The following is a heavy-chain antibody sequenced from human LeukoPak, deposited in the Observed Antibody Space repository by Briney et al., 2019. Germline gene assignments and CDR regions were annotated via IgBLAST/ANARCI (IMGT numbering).Heavy chain of an antibody. Sequence: GGSLRLSCAGSGFTFSGYEMNWVRQAPGKGLEWLSYVSTTGDIRHYAHSVTGRFTISRDNAENALHLQMNSLRVEDTAIYYCARYSRWGTGNWYFDLWGRGTLVTVSS. CDR2: VSTTGDIR. D-gene: IGHD6-6*01. J-gene: IGHJ2*01. CDR1: GFTFSGYE. CDR3: ARYSRWGTGNWYFDL. V-gene: IGHV3-48*03.